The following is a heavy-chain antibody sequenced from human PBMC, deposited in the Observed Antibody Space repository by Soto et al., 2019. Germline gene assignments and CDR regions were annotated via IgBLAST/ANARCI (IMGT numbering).Heavy chain of an antibody. CDR3: AREGYGDYVS. J-gene: IGHJ5*02. V-gene: IGHV1-18*01. CDR1: GYTFSSNG. Sequence: VSVKVSCKASGYTFSSNGSSWVRQAPGQGLEWMGWISTYNGNTYYAQKLQGRVTMTTDTSTSTAYMELRSLRSDDTAVYYCAREGYGDYVSWGQGTLVTVSS. D-gene: IGHD4-17*01. CDR2: ISTYNGNT.